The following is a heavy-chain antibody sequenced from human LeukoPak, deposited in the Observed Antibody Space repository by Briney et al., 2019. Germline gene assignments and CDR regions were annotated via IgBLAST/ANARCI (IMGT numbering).Heavy chain of an antibody. Sequence: GGSLRLSCAASGFTFGDYYMSWIRQAPGKGLEWVSYISSSSSYTNYADSVKGRFTISRDNAKNSLYLQMNSLRAEDTAVYYCARVNTYYYYGMDVWGKGTTVTVSS. J-gene: IGHJ6*04. CDR2: ISSSSSYT. CDR1: GFTFGDYY. CDR3: ARVNTYYYYGMDV. V-gene: IGHV3-11*06.